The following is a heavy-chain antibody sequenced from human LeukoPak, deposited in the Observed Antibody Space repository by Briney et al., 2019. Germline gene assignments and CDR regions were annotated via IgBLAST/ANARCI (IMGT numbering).Heavy chain of an antibody. V-gene: IGHV4-59*01. J-gene: IGHJ4*02. Sequence: SETLSLTCTVSGGSISSYYWSWIRQPPGKGLEWIGYIYYSGSTNYNPSLKSRVTISVDTSKNQLSLKLSSVTAADTAVYYCAGVNLGAPDYWGQGTLVTVSS. CDR2: IYYSGST. CDR3: AGVNLGAPDY. CDR1: GGSISSYY. D-gene: IGHD1-26*01.